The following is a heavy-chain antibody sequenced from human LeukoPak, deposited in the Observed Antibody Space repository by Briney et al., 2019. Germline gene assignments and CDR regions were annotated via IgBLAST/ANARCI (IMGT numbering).Heavy chain of an antibody. V-gene: IGHV3-48*03. D-gene: IGHD2-15*01. CDR2: TSRRGSTI. CDR1: GFTFSSYE. Sequence: GGSLRLSCAASGFTFSSYEMNWVRQAPGKGLEWASYTSRRGSTIYYADSVKGRFTISRDNAKNSLYLQMNSLRAEDTAVYYCARGGGWFDPWGQGTLVTVSS. CDR3: ARGGGWFDP. J-gene: IGHJ5*02.